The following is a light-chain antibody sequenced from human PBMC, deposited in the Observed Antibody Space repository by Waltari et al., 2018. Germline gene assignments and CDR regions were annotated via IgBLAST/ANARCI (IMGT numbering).Light chain of an antibody. CDR2: EGI. CDR1: SSDVGSYNL. J-gene: IGLJ1*01. V-gene: IGLV2-23*01. Sequence: QSALTQPASVSGSPGQSITISCTGTSSDVGSYNLVSWYQQHPGKAPKLLIYEGIKRPSGVSYRFAGSKSGNTASLTISGRQAEYEAYYYCCSYAGSSTPYVCGTGTKVTVL. CDR3: CSYAGSSTPYV.